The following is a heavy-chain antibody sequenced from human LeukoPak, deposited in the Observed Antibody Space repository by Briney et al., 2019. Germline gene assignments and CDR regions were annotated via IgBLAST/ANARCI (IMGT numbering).Heavy chain of an antibody. CDR1: GFTFSSYG. V-gene: IGHV3-30*18. CDR3: AKDPETNQWLVPYYGMDV. Sequence: GGSLRLSCAASGFTFSSYGMHWVRQAPGKGLERVAVISYDGSNKYYADSVKGRFTISRDNSKNTLYLQMNSLRAEDTAVYYCAKDPETNQWLVPYYGMDVWGQGTTVTVSS. CDR2: ISYDGSNK. J-gene: IGHJ6*02. D-gene: IGHD6-19*01.